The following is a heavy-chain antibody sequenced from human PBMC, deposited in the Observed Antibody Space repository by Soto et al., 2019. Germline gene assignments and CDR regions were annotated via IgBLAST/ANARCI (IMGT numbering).Heavy chain of an antibody. CDR2: ISDSGGTS. CDR3: AKRPRALLTFDY. D-gene: IGHD1-26*01. J-gene: IGHJ4*02. CDR1: GFIFSNYV. V-gene: IGHV3-23*04. Sequence: EVQLVDSGGGLVQPGGSLRLSCAASGFIFSNYVMSWVRQAPGKRLEWVSSISDSGGTSYYADSVKARFTISRDNAKNTLYLQMNSLRAEDTAIYYCAKRPRALLTFDYWGQGTLVTVSS.